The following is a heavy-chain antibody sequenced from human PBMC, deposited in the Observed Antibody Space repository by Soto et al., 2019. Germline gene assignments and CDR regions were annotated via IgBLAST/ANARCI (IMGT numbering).Heavy chain of an antibody. J-gene: IGHJ5*02. D-gene: IGHD6-13*01. CDR3: ALHTSGAAAGTWWFDP. V-gene: IGHV1-69*12. CDR1: GGTFSSSA. CDR2: IIPIFGTA. Sequence: QVQLVQSGAEVKKPGSSVKVSCKASGGTFSSSAISWVRQAPGQGLEWMGGIIPIFGTANYAQKFQGRVTITADESTSTAYMELSSLRSENTAVHYCALHTSGAAAGTWWFDPWGQGTLVTVSS.